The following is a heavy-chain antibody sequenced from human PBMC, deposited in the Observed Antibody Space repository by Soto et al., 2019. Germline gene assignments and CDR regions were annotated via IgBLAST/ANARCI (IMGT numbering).Heavy chain of an antibody. V-gene: IGHV1-3*01. Sequence: QGRLVQSGAEVRKPGASVRVSCKASGYFFTGKDISWLRQAPGQGLEWLGWINAGNGREKYSQRFQDRVSLSTDRSTSTAFMETRALRSEDTAFYFWAGGGGWVGEASFDTWGQGTLVIVSS. CDR3: AGGGGWVGEASFDT. D-gene: IGHD3-10*01. J-gene: IGHJ4*02. CDR2: INAGNGRE. CDR1: GYFFTGKD.